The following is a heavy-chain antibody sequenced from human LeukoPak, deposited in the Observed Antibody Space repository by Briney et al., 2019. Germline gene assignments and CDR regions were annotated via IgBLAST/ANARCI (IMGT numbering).Heavy chain of an antibody. J-gene: IGHJ4*02. CDR1: GFTFTNYG. D-gene: IGHD3-22*01. CDR3: ARAYYYDSSATPDY. V-gene: IGHV3-33*01. CDR2: IWYDGSIK. Sequence: GRSRRLSCAASGFTFTNYGMHWVRQAPGKGLEWVAVIWYDGSIKYYADSVKGRFTISRDNSKNTLYLQMNSLRAEDTAVYYCARAYYYDSSATPDYWGQGTLVTVSS.